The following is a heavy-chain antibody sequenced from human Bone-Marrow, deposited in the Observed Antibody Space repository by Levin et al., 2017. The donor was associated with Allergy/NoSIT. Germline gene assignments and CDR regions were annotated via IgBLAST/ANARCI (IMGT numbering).Heavy chain of an antibody. CDR1: GFTFGDYA. CDR2: IRSKAYGGTT. D-gene: IGHD2-2*01. J-gene: IGHJ6*02. Sequence: GGSLRLSCTASGFTFGDYAMSWVRQAPGKGLEWVGFIRSKAYGGTTEYAASVKGRFTISRDDSKSIAYLQMNSLKTEDTAVYYCTRDLVGGTYCSSTSCSPVYYYYGMDVWGQGTTVTVSS. CDR3: TRDLVGGTYCSSTSCSPVYYYYGMDV. V-gene: IGHV3-49*04.